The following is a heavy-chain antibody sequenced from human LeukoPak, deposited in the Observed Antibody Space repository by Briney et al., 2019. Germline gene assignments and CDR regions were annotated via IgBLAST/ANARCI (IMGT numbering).Heavy chain of an antibody. D-gene: IGHD1-26*01. J-gene: IGHJ3*02. CDR1: GGTFSSYA. CDR2: IIPIFGTA. Sequence: SVKVSCKASGGTFSSYAISWVRQAPGQGLEWMGGIIPIFGTANYAQKFQGRVTITADESTSTAYMELSSLRSEDTAVYYCARDENSGSYYARTHAFDIWGQGTMVTVSS. V-gene: IGHV1-69*13. CDR3: ARDENSGSYYARTHAFDI.